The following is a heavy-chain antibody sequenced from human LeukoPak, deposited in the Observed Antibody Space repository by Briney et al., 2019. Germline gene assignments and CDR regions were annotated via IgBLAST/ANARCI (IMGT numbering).Heavy chain of an antibody. CDR2: IKQDGSEK. Sequence: GGSLRLSCEASGFTFSSYWMSWVRQAPGKGLEWVANIKQDGSEKSYVESVRGRFTISRDNAKNSLYLQLNSLRAEDTALYYCARDNPPDYWGQGTLVTVSS. V-gene: IGHV3-7*03. CDR1: GFTFSSYW. J-gene: IGHJ4*02. CDR3: ARDNPPDY.